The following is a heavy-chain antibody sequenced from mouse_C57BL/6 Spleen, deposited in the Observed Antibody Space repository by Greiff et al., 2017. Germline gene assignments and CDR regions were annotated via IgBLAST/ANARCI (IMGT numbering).Heavy chain of an antibody. J-gene: IGHJ4*01. Sequence: EVHLVESGGGLVKPGGSLKLSCAASGFTFSSYAMSWVRQTPEKRLEWVATISDGGSYTYYPDNVKGRFTISRDNAKNNLYLQMSHLKSEDTAMYYCAREGSSGYVNYAMDYWGQGTSVTVSS. CDR1: GFTFSSYA. V-gene: IGHV5-4*01. D-gene: IGHD3-2*02. CDR2: ISDGGSYT. CDR3: AREGSSGYVNYAMDY.